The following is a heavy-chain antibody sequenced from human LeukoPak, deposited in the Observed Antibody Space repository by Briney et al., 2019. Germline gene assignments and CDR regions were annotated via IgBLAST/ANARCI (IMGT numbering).Heavy chain of an antibody. CDR1: GFTFSSYS. V-gene: IGHV3-48*01. J-gene: IGHJ4*02. CDR2: ISSSSSTI. CDR3: AREGTAMDFDY. Sequence: GGSLRPSCAASGFTFSSYSMNWVRQAPGKGLEWVSYISSSSSTIYYADSVKGRFTISRDNAKNSLYLQMNSLRAEDTAVYYCAREGTAMDFDYWGQGTLVTVSS. D-gene: IGHD5-18*01.